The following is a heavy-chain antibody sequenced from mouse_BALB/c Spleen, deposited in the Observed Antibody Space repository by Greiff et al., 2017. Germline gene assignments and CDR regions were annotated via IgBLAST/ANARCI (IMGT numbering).Heavy chain of an antibody. CDR1: GFTFSDYY. Sequence: EVKLMESGGGLVKPGGSLKLSCAASGFTFSDYYMYWVRQTPEKRLEWVATISDGGSYSYYPDSVKGRFTISRDNAKNNLYLQMSSLKSEDTAMYYCAREGLLRGMDYWGQGTSVTVSS. D-gene: IGHD2-3*01. J-gene: IGHJ4*01. CDR2: ISDGGSYS. V-gene: IGHV5-4*02. CDR3: AREGLLRGMDY.